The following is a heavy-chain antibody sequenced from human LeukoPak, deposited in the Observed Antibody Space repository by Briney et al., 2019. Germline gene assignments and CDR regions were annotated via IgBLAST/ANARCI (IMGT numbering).Heavy chain of an antibody. Sequence: GGSLRLSCAASGFXFSSYAITWVRQAPGKGQEWVSGVSAGGRTYYADSVKGRFTISRDNSKNTLYLQMNSLRPEDTAIYYCAKAQKIIRDLIDFWGQGTLVTVSS. CDR2: VSAGGRT. J-gene: IGHJ4*02. CDR3: AKAQKIIRDLIDF. V-gene: IGHV3-23*01. CDR1: GFXFSSYA. D-gene: IGHD3-3*02.